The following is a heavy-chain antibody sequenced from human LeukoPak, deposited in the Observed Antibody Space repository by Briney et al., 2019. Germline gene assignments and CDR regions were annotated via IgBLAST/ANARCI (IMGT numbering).Heavy chain of an antibody. D-gene: IGHD3-10*01. V-gene: IGHV1-69*05. J-gene: IGHJ5*02. Sequence: SVKVSCKVSGGTFSTYVITWVRQAPGQGLEWMGGIIPVFGTTNYAQKFHGRVTITTDESMSTAYMELSSLRSEDTAVYYCARCLGECQLVSWFDPWGQGTLVTVSS. CDR3: ARCLGECQLVSWFDP. CDR2: IIPVFGTT. CDR1: GGTFSTYV.